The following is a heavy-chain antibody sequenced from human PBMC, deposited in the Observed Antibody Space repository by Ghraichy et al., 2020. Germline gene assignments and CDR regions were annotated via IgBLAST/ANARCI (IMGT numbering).Heavy chain of an antibody. V-gene: IGHV4-39*01. J-gene: IGHJ4*02. CDR2: IYYSGST. D-gene: IGHD3-16*01. CDR1: GGSISSSSYY. CDR3: ARLLGLGGY. Sequence: SETLSLTCTVSGGSISSSSYYWGWIRQPPGKGLEWIGSIYYSGSTYYNPSLKSRVTISVDTSKNQFSLKLSSVTAADTAVYYCARLLGLGGYWGQGTLVTVSS.